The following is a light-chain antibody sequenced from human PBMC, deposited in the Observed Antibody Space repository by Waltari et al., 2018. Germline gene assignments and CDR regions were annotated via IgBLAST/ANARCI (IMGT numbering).Light chain of an antibody. CDR3: QTWGTGIQV. CDR1: SGHSNFA. Sequence: QLVLTQSPSASASLGASVKLTCTLSSGHSNFAIAWHQQQPEKGPRYLMKLRSDGSHRKGDGIPDRFSGSSSGAERYLTISSLQSEDEADYYCQTWGTGIQVFGGGTKLTVL. J-gene: IGLJ2*01. CDR2: LRSDGSH. V-gene: IGLV4-69*01.